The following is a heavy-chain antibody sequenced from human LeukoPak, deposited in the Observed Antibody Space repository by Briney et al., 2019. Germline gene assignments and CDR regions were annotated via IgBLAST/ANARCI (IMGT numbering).Heavy chain of an antibody. D-gene: IGHD3-16*01. CDR1: GGSISSRPYY. CDR2: ISYSGTT. V-gene: IGHV4-39*07. J-gene: IGHJ6*03. CDR3: ARETSQKGAHYMDV. Sequence: TPSETLSLTCTVSGGSISSRPYYWGWVRQPPGKGLEWIGTISYSGTTYYSPSLKSRVTISLDTSKNQFSLKLSSVTAADTAVYYCARETSQKGAHYMDVWGKGTTVTISS.